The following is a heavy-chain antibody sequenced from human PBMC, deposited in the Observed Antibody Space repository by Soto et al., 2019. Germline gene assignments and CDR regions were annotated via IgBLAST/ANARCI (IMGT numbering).Heavy chain of an antibody. V-gene: IGHV4-39*01. CDR2: IYYSGST. D-gene: IGHD2-2*01. CDR3: ARLSKGYCSSTSCYFDAFDI. CDR1: GGSISSSSYY. J-gene: IGHJ3*02. Sequence: SETLSLTCTVSGGSISSSSYYWGWIRQPPGKGLEWIGSIYYSGSTYYNPSLKSRVTISVDTSKNQFSLKLSSVTAADTAVYYCARLSKGYCSSTSCYFDAFDICAQGTMVTVSS.